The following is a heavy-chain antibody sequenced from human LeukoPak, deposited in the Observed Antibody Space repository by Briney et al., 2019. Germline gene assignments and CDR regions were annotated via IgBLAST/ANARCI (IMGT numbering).Heavy chain of an antibody. CDR1: GGSISSGGFY. CDR3: ARDAIDSNYFDF. J-gene: IGHJ4*02. V-gene: IGHV4-31*03. Sequence: SETLSLTCTVSGGSISSGGFYWSWIRQHPGKGLEWIGYIHYSGSTYYNPSLNSRVTISVDTSANHFSLKVSSATAADTAVYYCARDAIDSNYFDFWGQGTLVTVSS. CDR2: IHYSGST. D-gene: IGHD4-11*01.